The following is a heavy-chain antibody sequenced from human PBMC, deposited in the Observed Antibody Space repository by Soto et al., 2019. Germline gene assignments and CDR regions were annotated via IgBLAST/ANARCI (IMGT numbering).Heavy chain of an antibody. CDR1: GYTFKNYG. D-gene: IGHD6-19*01. V-gene: IGHV1-18*01. CDR2: ITTYNGNR. CDR3: ARDAQPKAVAADAASDY. J-gene: IGHJ4*02. Sequence: QVQLVQSGPEVKNPGASVKVSCKASGYTFKNYGIKWVRQAPGQGLEWVGWITTYNGNRYSAEKFQGRVTMTTDTSTSTTYMELRSLTSDDTGVYYCARDAQPKAVAADAASDYWGQGTLVTLSS.